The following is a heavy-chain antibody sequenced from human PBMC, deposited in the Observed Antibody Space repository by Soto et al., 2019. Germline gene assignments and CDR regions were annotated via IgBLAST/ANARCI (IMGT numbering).Heavy chain of an antibody. J-gene: IGHJ6*02. V-gene: IGHV4-31*03. CDR1: GGSISSGGYY. CDR3: ARDFPANGSGSYYTRYYYYGMDV. Sequence: QVQLQESGPGLVKPSQTLSLTCTVSGGSISSGGYYWSWIRQHPGKGLEWIGYIYYSGSTYYNPSLKSRVTISVDTSKNQFSLKLSSVTAADTAVYYCARDFPANGSGSYYTRYYYYGMDVWGQGTTVTVSS. CDR2: IYYSGST. D-gene: IGHD3-10*01.